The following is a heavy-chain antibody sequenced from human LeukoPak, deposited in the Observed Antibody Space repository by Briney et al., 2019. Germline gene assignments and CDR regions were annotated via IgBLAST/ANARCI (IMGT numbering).Heavy chain of an antibody. CDR2: ISAYNGNT. Sequence: GESLKISCKGSGYSFTSYGISWVRQAPGQGLEWMGWISAYNGNTNYAQKLQGRVTMTTDTSTSTAYMELRSLRSDDTAVYYCARGNYDFWSGYFYYFDYWGQGTLVTVSS. D-gene: IGHD3-3*01. CDR3: ARGNYDFWSGYFYYFDY. CDR1: GYSFTSYG. J-gene: IGHJ4*02. V-gene: IGHV1-18*01.